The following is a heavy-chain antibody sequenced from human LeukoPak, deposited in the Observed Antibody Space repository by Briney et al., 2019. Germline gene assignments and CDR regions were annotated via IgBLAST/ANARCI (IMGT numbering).Heavy chain of an antibody. D-gene: IGHD6-19*01. V-gene: IGHV4-59*01. Sequence: KTSETLSLTCTVSGXSISSYYWSWIRQPPGEGLEWIGYIYSSGSTNYNPSLKSRVTISVDTSKNQFSLKLSSVTAADTAVYYCARGPSAVAGYFDYWGQGILVTVSS. CDR2: IYSSGST. CDR1: GXSISSYY. J-gene: IGHJ4*02. CDR3: ARGPSAVAGYFDY.